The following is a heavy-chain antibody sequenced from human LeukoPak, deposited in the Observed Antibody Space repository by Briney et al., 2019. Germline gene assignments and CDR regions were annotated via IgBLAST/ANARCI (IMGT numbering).Heavy chain of an antibody. CDR1: GFTFSDYY. V-gene: IGHV3-11*04. CDR3: ARDLLYYGSGRFPPNDY. D-gene: IGHD3-10*01. J-gene: IGHJ4*02. Sequence: GGSLRLSCAASGFTFSDYYMSWIRQAPGKGLEWVSYISSSGSTIYYADSGKVRFTTSRENAKNSLYLQMNSLRAEDTAVYYCARDLLYYGSGRFPPNDYWGQGTLVTVSS. CDR2: ISSSGSTI.